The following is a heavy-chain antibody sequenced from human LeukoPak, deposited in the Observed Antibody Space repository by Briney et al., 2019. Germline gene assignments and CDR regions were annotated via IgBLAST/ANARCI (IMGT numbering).Heavy chain of an antibody. V-gene: IGHV1-69*05. CDR1: GGTFSSYA. CDR3: ARENGELSLGFDY. D-gene: IGHD3-16*02. CDR2: IIPIFGTA. J-gene: IGHJ4*02. Sequence: SVKVSCKASGGTFSSYAISWARQAPGQGLEWMGRIIPIFGTANYAQKFQGRVTITTDESTSTAYMELSSLRSEDTAVYYCARENGELSLGFDYWGQGTLVTVSS.